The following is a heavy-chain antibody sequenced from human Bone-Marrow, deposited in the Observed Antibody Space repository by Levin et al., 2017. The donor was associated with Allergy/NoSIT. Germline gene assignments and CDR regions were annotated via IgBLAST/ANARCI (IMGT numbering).Heavy chain of an antibody. V-gene: IGHV3-23*01. D-gene: IGHD2-15*01. CDR2: ITGGGDKI. CDR3: AKRFGSCSGGSCLHLLDY. CDR1: GFTFNTYA. J-gene: IGHJ4*01. Sequence: LSLPCAASGFTFNTYAINWVRQAPGKGLEWLSGITGGGDKIFYADSVKGRFTISRDNSKNTVYLQMNSLRAEDTATYYCAKRFGSCSGGSCLHLLDYWGHGTLVIVSS.